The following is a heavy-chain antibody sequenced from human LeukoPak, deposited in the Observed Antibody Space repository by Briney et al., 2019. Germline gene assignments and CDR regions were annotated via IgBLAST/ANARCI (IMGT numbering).Heavy chain of an antibody. D-gene: IGHD6-19*01. J-gene: IGHJ4*02. V-gene: IGHV4-59*08. CDR1: GGSISSYY. CDR3: ARHAGSIAVADFDF. CDR2: IYYSGST. Sequence: SETLSLTCTVSGGSISSYYWSWIRQPPGKGLEWIGYIYYSGSTNYNPSLKSRVTISVDTSKNQFSLKLSSVTAADTAVYYCARHAGSIAVADFDFWGQGTLVTVS.